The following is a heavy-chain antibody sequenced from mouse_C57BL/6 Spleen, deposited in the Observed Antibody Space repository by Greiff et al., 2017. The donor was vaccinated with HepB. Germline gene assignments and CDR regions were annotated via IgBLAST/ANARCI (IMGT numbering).Heavy chain of an antibody. Sequence: VQLQQSGPELVKPGASVKISCKASGYTFTDYYMNWVKQSHGKSLEWIGDINPKNGGTSYNQKFKGKATLTVDKSSSTAYMALRSLTSEDSAVYYCARSKLPGMFDYWGHGTTLTVSS. J-gene: IGHJ2*01. D-gene: IGHD4-1*01. CDR3: ARSKLPGMFDY. V-gene: IGHV1-26*01. CDR2: INPKNGGT. CDR1: GYTFTDYY.